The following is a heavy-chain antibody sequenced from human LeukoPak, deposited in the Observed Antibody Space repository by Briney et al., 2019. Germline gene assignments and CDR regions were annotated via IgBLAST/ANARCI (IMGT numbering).Heavy chain of an antibody. CDR2: IYSGDTT. D-gene: IGHD3-16*02. V-gene: IGHV3-53*01. J-gene: IGHJ3*02. Sequence: GGSLRLSCAASGFSVSSNYMSWVRQAPGKGLEWVSLIYSGDTTYYTESVKGRFTISRDNSKNTLYLQMNSLRDEDTAVYYCARDRRDLSTFDIWGQGTVVTVSS. CDR3: ARDRRDLSTFDI. CDR1: GFSVSSNY.